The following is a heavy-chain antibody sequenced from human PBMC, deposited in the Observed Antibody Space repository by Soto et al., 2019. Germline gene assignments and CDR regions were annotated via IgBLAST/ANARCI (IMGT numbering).Heavy chain of an antibody. Sequence: PGGSLRLSCAASGFTFSSYWMSWVRQAPGKGLEWVANIKQDGSETYYVDSVRGRFTISRDNAKNSLYLQMNSLRAEDTALYYCARRKLSGSPSQYYFYYGLDVWGQGTTVTVSS. D-gene: IGHD3-3*01. CDR2: IKQDGSET. CDR1: GFTFSSYW. CDR3: ARRKLSGSPSQYYFYYGLDV. V-gene: IGHV3-7*01. J-gene: IGHJ6*02.